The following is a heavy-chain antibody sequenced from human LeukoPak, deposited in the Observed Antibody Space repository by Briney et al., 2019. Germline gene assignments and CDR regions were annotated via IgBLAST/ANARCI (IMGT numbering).Heavy chain of an antibody. V-gene: IGHV3-11*01. J-gene: IGHJ5*02. CDR1: GFAFSDYY. CDR2: ISSRASTI. CDR3: ARVISDWNYSKWFDP. D-gene: IGHD1-7*01. Sequence: GGSLRFSCAASGFAFSDYYMNWIRQAPGKGLEGVSYISSRASTIYYADSVKGRFTISRDNDKTSLYLQMNSLRAEDTAGYYCARVISDWNYSKWFDPWGQGTLVTVSS.